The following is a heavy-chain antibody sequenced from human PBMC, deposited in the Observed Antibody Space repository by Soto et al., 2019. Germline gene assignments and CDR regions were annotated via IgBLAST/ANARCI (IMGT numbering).Heavy chain of an antibody. D-gene: IGHD3-10*01. CDR3: ASVGGQLFGDHGMDV. V-gene: IGHV1-8*01. CDR1: GYTFTTYE. Sequence: QVQLVQSGAEVKKPGASVKVSCKASGYTFTTYEINWVRQVPGQGLEWMGWMSPSSGNTGYVDQFRGRVTMTSNTSMTRAYMALSSLTSEDTAVYYCASVGGQLFGDHGMDVWGQGTTVTVSS. CDR2: MSPSSGNT. J-gene: IGHJ6*02.